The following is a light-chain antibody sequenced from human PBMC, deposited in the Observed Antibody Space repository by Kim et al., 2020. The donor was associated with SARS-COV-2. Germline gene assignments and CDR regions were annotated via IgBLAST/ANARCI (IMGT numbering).Light chain of an antibody. CDR1: ITHISDYKF. CDR3: SSYIYTSSD. V-gene: IGLV2-14*03. J-gene: IGLJ1*01. Sequence: QSALTQPASVSGSPGQSITISCTGIITHISDYKFVSWYRQHPGKAPKLIIYDVNKRPSGVSHRFSGSKSGDTASLTISGLQSDDEGDYYCSSYIYTSSDFGPGTKVTVL. CDR2: DVN.